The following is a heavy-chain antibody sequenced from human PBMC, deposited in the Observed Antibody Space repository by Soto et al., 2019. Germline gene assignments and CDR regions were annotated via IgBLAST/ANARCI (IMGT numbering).Heavy chain of an antibody. V-gene: IGHV4-31*11. CDR1: GGSESSCRCY. Sequence: SCEVSGGSESSCRCYWCWDRQNPGKGLDWFGYIYYSGSTYYNPSLKSRVTISVDTSKNQFSLKLSSVTAADTVVYYCARVWGVAPAADHYYYYGMDVWGQGTTVTVSS. J-gene: IGHJ6*02. CDR3: ARVWGVAPAADHYYYYGMDV. D-gene: IGHD2-2*01. CDR2: IYYSGST.